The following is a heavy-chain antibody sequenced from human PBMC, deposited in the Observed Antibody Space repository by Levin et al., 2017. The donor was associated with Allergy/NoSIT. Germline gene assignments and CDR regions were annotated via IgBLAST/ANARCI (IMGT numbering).Heavy chain of an antibody. V-gene: IGHV4-31*03. Sequence: NASETLSLTCTVSGDSITSGGYYWSWIRQHPGKGLEWIGYIHHSGNTHHNPSLRSRVTISIDTSKKQFSPQLSSVTAADTAVYYCVRGGGDEGSYGYYQFDYWGQGILVTVSS. CDR1: GDSITSGGYY. D-gene: IGHD5-18*01. J-gene: IGHJ4*02. CDR3: VRGGGDEGSYGYYQFDY. CDR2: IHHSGNT.